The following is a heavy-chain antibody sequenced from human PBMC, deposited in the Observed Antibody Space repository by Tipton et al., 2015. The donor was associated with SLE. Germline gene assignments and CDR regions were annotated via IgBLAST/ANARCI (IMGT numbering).Heavy chain of an antibody. Sequence: TLSLTCTVSGGSISSGGYYWSWIRQPAGKGLEWVGRIYASGSPTYNPSLKSRVTISVDTSKNQFSLKLSSVTAADTAVYYCARAGLATSYYYYMDVWGKGTTVTVSS. V-gene: IGHV4-61*02. J-gene: IGHJ6*03. D-gene: IGHD5-12*01. CDR3: ARAGLATSYYYYMDV. CDR1: GGSISSGGYY. CDR2: IYASGSP.